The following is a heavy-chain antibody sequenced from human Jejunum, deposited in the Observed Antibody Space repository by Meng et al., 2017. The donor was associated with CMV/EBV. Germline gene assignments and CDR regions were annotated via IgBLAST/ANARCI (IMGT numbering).Heavy chain of an antibody. CDR3: AKNYDFPD. CDR1: GFRFSSFW. J-gene: IGHJ4*02. Sequence: EVQVVGAGGGLGQPGGSLGLSCAASGFRFSSFWMMWVRQAPGKGLEWVSSISGSGNSTNYADSVKGRFTISRDNSKNTLDLQMNSLRADDTAVYYCAKNYDFPDWGQGTLVTVSS. CDR2: ISGSGNST. D-gene: IGHD3-3*01. V-gene: IGHV3-23*04.